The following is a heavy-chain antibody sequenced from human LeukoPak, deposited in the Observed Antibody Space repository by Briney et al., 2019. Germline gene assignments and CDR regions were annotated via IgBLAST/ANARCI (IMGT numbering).Heavy chain of an antibody. CDR2: IYYSGST. D-gene: IGHD6-13*01. Sequence: KPSETLSLTCTVSGGSISSYYWSWIRQPPGKGLEWIGYIYYSGSTNYNPSLKSRVTISVDTSKNQFSLKLSSVTAADTAVYYCARDRAAASEGFDPWGQGTLVTVSS. J-gene: IGHJ5*02. V-gene: IGHV4-59*12. CDR3: ARDRAAASEGFDP. CDR1: GGSISSYY.